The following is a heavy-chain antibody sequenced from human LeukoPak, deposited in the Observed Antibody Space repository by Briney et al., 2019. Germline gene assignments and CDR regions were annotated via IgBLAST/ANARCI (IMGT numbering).Heavy chain of an antibody. CDR1: GYTFTGYY. Sequence: ASVKVSCKASGYTFTGYYMHWVRQAPGQGLEWMGWINPNSGGTNYAQKFQGRVTMTRDTSISTAYMELSRLRSDDTAVYYCARPNEPLNPVLRYFDWSNKNWFDPWGQGTLVTVSS. J-gene: IGHJ5*02. CDR2: INPNSGGT. CDR3: ARPNEPLNPVLRYFDWSNKNWFDP. V-gene: IGHV1-2*02. D-gene: IGHD3-9*01.